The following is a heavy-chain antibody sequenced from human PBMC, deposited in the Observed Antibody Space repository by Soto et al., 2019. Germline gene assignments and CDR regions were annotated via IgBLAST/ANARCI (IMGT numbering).Heavy chain of an antibody. Sequence: SETLSLTCTVSGCSISSYYWSWIRQPPGKGLEWIGYIYYSGSTNYNPSLKSRVTISVDTSKNQFSLKLSSVTAADTAVYYCARRYGGNFDYWGQGTLVTSPQ. CDR3: ARRYGGNFDY. J-gene: IGHJ4*02. D-gene: IGHD3-16*01. CDR1: GCSISSYY. CDR2: IYYSGST. V-gene: IGHV4-59*01.